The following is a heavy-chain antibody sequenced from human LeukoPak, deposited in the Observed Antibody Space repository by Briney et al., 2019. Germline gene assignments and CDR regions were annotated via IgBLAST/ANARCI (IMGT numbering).Heavy chain of an antibody. CDR3: AGKNLSQPFS. CDR2: IYGAGST. V-gene: IGHV3-53*01. CDR1: AFTVSTHY. J-gene: IGHJ5*02. Sequence: PGGSLRLSCAASAFTVSTHYMGGVRQAPGKGREWVSLIYGAGSTSYADSVKGRFTISRDNSKNTLCLQMNSLRAEDPAMYYCAGKNLSQPFSWGPGNLVTVSS.